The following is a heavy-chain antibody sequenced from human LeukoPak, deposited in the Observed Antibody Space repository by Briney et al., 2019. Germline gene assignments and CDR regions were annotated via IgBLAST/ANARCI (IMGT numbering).Heavy chain of an antibody. CDR1: GFTFSNYA. CDR2: ISGSGGNT. V-gene: IGHV3-23*01. D-gene: IGHD6-19*01. J-gene: IGHJ4*02. Sequence: GGSLRLSCVASGFTFSNYAMSWVRQAPGKGLERVSGISGSGGNTYYADSVKGRFTISRDNSKNTLYLQMNSLRAEDTAVYYCARSSYSSGRYSDYWGQGTLVTVSS. CDR3: ARSSYSSGRYSDY.